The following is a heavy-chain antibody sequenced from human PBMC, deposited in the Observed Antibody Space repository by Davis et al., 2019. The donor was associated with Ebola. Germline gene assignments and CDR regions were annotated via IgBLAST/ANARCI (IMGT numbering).Heavy chain of an antibody. CDR1: GFSLSTSGVG. J-gene: IGHJ4*02. CDR2: IYWDDDK. V-gene: IGHV2-5*02. CDR3: AHSPLSVPFDY. Sequence: SGPTLVKPTQTLTLTCTFSGFSLSTSGVGVGWIRQPPGKALEWLALIYWDDDKRYSPSLKSRLTITKDTSKNQVVLTMTNMAPFDTATSSSAHSPLSVPFDYWGQGTLVTVSS. D-gene: IGHD2/OR15-2a*01.